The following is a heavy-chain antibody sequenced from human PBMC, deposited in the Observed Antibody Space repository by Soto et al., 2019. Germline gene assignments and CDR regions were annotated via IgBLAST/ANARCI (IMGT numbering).Heavy chain of an antibody. CDR3: AKDHSSGWYVRYFDY. CDR2: ISGSGGST. D-gene: IGHD6-19*01. J-gene: IGHJ4*02. V-gene: IGHV3-23*01. Sequence: GKGLEWVSAISGSGGSTYYADSVKGRFTISRDNSKNTLYLQMNSLRAEDTAVYYCAKDHSSGWYVRYFDYWGQGTLVTVSS.